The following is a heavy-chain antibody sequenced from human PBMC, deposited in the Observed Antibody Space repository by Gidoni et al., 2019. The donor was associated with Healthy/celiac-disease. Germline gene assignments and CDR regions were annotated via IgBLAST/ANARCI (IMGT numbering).Heavy chain of an antibody. V-gene: IGHV3-21*01. CDR3: ARAPEGYSYGVDY. CDR1: AFTFSSYS. D-gene: IGHD5-18*01. J-gene: IGHJ4*02. Sequence: EVQLVESGGGLVKPGGSLRLSCAASAFTFSSYSMNWVRQAPGKGLEWVSSISSSSSYIYYADSVKGRFTISRDNAKNSLYLQMNSLRAEDTAVYYCARAPEGYSYGVDYWGQGTLVTVSS. CDR2: ISSSSSYI.